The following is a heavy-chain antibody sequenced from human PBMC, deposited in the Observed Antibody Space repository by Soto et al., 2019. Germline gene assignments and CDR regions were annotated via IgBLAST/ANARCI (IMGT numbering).Heavy chain of an antibody. CDR1: GYYFTNYW. Sequence: GESLKISCKGSGYYFTNYWIGWVRQMPGKGLEWMGITYPGDSETRYSPSFQGQVTISADKSISTAYLQWSSLKASDTAMYYCARLQAAAGDKDLTFDYWGQGTLVTVSS. J-gene: IGHJ4*02. D-gene: IGHD6-13*01. V-gene: IGHV5-51*01. CDR3: ARLQAAAGDKDLTFDY. CDR2: TYPGDSET.